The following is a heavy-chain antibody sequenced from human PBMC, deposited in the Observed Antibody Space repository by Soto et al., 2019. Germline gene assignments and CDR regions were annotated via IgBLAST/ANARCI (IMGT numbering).Heavy chain of an antibody. CDR2: ICYSGST. CDR1: GGSISSYY. Sequence: SETLSLTCTVSGGSISSYYWSWIRQPPGKGLEWIGYICYSGSTNYNPSLKSRVTISVDTSKNQFSLKLSSVTAADTAVYYCARHGRPGYCSGGSCPAHWFDPWGQGTLVTVSS. V-gene: IGHV4-59*08. D-gene: IGHD2-15*01. J-gene: IGHJ5*02. CDR3: ARHGRPGYCSGGSCPAHWFDP.